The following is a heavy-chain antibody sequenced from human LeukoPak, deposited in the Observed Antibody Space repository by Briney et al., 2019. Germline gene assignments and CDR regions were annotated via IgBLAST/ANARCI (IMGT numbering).Heavy chain of an antibody. J-gene: IGHJ3*02. CDR1: GFTFSSYA. CDR2: ISYDGSNK. Sequence: GGSLRLSCAASGFTFSSYAMHWVRQAPGKGLEWVAVISYDGSNKYYADSVKGRFTISRDNSKNTLYLQMNSLRAEDTAVYYCARGAAAGTDDAFDIWGQGTMVTVSS. CDR3: ARGAAAGTDDAFDI. D-gene: IGHD6-13*01. V-gene: IGHV3-30*04.